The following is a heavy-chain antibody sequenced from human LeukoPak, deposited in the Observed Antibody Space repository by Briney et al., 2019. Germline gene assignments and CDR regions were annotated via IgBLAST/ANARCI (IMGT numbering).Heavy chain of an antibody. CDR2: IYYSGST. Sequence: PSETLSLTCTVSGGSISSYYWSWIRQPPGKGLEWIGYIYYSGSTNYNPSLKSRVTMSVDTSKNQFSLKLSSVTAADTAVYYCARVKGDGLDYWGQGTLVTVSS. CDR1: GGSISSYY. V-gene: IGHV4-59*12. D-gene: IGHD1-26*01. J-gene: IGHJ4*02. CDR3: ARVKGDGLDY.